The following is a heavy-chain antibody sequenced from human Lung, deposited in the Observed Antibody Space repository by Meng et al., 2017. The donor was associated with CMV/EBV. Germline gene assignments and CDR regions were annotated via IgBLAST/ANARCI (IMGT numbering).Heavy chain of an antibody. J-gene: IGHJ4*02. CDR1: GYTFTNYN. CDR2: RNPNTGNT. CDR3: ARGLRRPSSAIDFDY. Sequence: QVLWVQPGAEVKKPGASVKVSCTASGYTFTNYNINWVRQATGQGLEWMGWRNPNTGNTGYGQKFQGRITMTRTTAISTAYMELSSLTSEDTAVYFCARGLRRPSSAIDFDYWGQGTLVTVSS. V-gene: IGHV1-8*01. D-gene: IGHD2-2*01.